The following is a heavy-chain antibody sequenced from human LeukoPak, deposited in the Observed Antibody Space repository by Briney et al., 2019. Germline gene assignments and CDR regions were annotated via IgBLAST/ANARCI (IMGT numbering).Heavy chain of an antibody. CDR2: LHPNNGAT. J-gene: IGHJ4*02. CDR3: ARDGPAQMVDFDY. V-gene: IGHV1-2*02. D-gene: IGHD3-10*01. Sequence: ASVTVSCKASGYTFTGSGWYLYWLRQAPGQGLECVGWLHPNNGATGYAQKFQGRVAMTTDTSISTAYMGLSRLRPDDTATYYCARDGPAQMVDFDYWGQGTLVTVSS. CDR1: GYTFTGSGWY.